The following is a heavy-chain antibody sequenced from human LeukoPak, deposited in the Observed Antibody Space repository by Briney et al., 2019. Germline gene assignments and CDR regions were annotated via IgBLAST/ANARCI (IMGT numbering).Heavy chain of an antibody. V-gene: IGHV1-46*01. CDR1: GYTFTSYY. D-gene: IGHD2-2*02. Sequence: GASVKVSCKASGYTFTSYYMHWVRQAPGQGLEWMGIINPGGGSTSYAQKFQGRVTMTRDMSTSTVYMELSSLRSEDTAVYYCARVAAEVVGVPGAIGFGWLRRDYYYMDVWGKGTTVTVSS. CDR3: ARVAAEVVGVPGAIGFGWLRRDYYYMDV. J-gene: IGHJ6*03. CDR2: INPGGGST.